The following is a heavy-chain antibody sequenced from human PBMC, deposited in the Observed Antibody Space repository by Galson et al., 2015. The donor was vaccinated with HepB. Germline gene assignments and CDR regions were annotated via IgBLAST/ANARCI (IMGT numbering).Heavy chain of an antibody. CDR1: GFSFNTYG. Sequence: SLRLSCAASGFSFNTYGMTWVRQAPGKGLEWVSSITISGVTTYYAHSVKGRFTISRDSSNNTLYLQMNSLRAEDTAIYYCAKDLFDGITISGVVTNWFDTWGQGTLVTVSS. CDR2: ITISGVTT. J-gene: IGHJ5*02. CDR3: AKDLFDGITISGVVTNWFDT. D-gene: IGHD3-3*01. V-gene: IGHV3-23*01.